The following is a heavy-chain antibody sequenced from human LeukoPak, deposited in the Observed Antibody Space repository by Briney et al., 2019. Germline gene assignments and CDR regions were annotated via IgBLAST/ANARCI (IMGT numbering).Heavy chain of an antibody. CDR2: INHSGST. D-gene: IGHD2-15*01. J-gene: IGHJ6*02. CDR3: ARGRRSCSGGSCYRYYYGMDV. V-gene: IGHV4-34*01. Sequence: SETLSLTCAVYGGSFSGYYWSWIRQPPGRGLEWIGEINHSGSTNYNPSLKSRVTISVDTSKNQFSLKLSSVTAADTAVYYCARGRRSCSGGSCYRYYYGMDVWGQGTTVTVSS. CDR1: GGSFSGYY.